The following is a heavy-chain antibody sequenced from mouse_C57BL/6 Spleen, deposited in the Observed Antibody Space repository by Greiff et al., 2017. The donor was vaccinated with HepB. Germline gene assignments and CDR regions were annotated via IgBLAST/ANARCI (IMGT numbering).Heavy chain of an antibody. V-gene: IGHV1-59*01. CDR2: IDPSDSYT. CDR1: GYTFTSYW. Sequence: QVQLQQSGAELVRPGTSVKLSCKASGYTFTSYWMHWVKQRPGQGLEWIGVIDPSDSYTNYNQKFKGKATLTVDTSSSTAYMQLSSLTSEDSAVYYCAKRDYGSSYDYAMDYWGQGTSVTVSS. D-gene: IGHD1-1*01. CDR3: AKRDYGSSYDYAMDY. J-gene: IGHJ4*01.